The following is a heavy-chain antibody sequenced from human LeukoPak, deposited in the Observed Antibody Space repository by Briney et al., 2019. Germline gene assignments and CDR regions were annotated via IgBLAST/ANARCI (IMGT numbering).Heavy chain of an antibody. Sequence: GGSLRLSCAASGFTFSSYWMSWVRQAPGKGLEWVANIKQDGSEKYYVDSVKGRFTISRDNAKNSLYLQMNSLRAEDTAIYFCAKLIVASDYWGQGTLVTVSS. CDR3: AKLIVASDY. V-gene: IGHV3-7*03. CDR2: IKQDGSEK. J-gene: IGHJ4*02. CDR1: GFTFSSYW. D-gene: IGHD2/OR15-2a*01.